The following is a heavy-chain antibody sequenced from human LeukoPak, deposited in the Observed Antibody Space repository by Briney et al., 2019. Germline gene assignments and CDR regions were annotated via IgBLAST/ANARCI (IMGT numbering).Heavy chain of an antibody. J-gene: IGHJ4*02. Sequence: ASVKVSCKASGYTFTDYYMHWVRQAPGQGFEWMGWINPNDGDTNYQGRVTMTGDTSISTAHMEVSRLRSDDTAVYYCARANFLYCSSSTCLFDYWGQGTLVTVSS. CDR2: INPNDGDT. CDR1: GYTFTDYY. D-gene: IGHD2-2*01. V-gene: IGHV1-2*02. CDR3: ARANFLYCSSSTCLFDY.